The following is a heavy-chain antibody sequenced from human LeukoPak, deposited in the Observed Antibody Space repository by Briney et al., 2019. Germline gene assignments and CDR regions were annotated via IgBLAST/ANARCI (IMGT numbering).Heavy chain of an antibody. V-gene: IGHV3-48*03. D-gene: IGHD2-15*01. CDR1: GFTFSSYE. Sequence: PGGSLRLSCAASGFTFSSYEMNWVRQAPGKGLEWVSYISTSDSTIYYADSVKGRFTISRDNAKNSLYLQMNSLRAEDTAVYYCAREERALVVVAAVDYWGQGTLVTVSS. CDR3: AREERALVVVAAVDY. J-gene: IGHJ4*02. CDR2: ISTSDSTI.